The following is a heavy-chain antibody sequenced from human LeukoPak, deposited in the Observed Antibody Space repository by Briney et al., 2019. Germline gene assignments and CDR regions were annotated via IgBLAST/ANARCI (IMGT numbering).Heavy chain of an antibody. CDR1: GFTFSSYG. J-gene: IGHJ4*02. Sequence: PGGSLRLSCAASGFTFSSYGMHWVRQAPGEGLEWVAVIWYDGSNKYYADSVKGRFTISRDNSKNTLYLQMNSLRAEDTAVYYCARSSPDRYYFDYWGQGTLVTVSS. V-gene: IGHV3-33*01. CDR2: IWYDGSNK. CDR3: ARSSPDRYYFDY. D-gene: IGHD1-14*01.